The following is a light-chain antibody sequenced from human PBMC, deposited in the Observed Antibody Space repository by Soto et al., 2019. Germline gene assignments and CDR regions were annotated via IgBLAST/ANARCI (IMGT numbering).Light chain of an antibody. J-gene: IGKJ1*01. CDR2: GAS. Sequence: DIQMTQSPSSLSASVGDRVTITCRASQGIRYAVGWYQQKPGTAPKRLIHGASILQNGVPSRFGGSGSGTEFTLTISSLQPEDFATYYCLQYNSPPLTFGQGTKVDIK. V-gene: IGKV1-17*01. CDR1: QGIRYA. CDR3: LQYNSPPLT.